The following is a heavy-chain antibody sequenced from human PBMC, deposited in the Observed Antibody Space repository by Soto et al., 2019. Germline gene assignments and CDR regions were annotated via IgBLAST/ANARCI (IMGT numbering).Heavy chain of an antibody. V-gene: IGHV3-23*01. J-gene: IGHJ5*02. CDR3: ARDLRPGLIVPTKSGFDP. CDR1: GFPLNTYA. Sequence: GWSLSLSCEASGFPLNTYAMAWFRQVPGIGLEWVSTTSIGGNTDLAESVRGRFTVSRDNSKNTLYLQMTNLRVEDAAIYFCARDLRPGLIVPTKSGFDPWGHGTRVTVS. CDR2: TSIGGNT. D-gene: IGHD2-21*01.